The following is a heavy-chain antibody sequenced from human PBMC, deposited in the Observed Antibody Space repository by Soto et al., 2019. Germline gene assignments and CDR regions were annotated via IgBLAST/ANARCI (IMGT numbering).Heavy chain of an antibody. J-gene: IGHJ4*02. CDR3: AKDYYDSSGYWGLFDY. D-gene: IGHD3-22*01. CDR1: GFTFSSYA. V-gene: IGHV3-23*01. Sequence: EVQLLESGGGLVQPGGSLRLSCAASGFTFSSYAMSWVRQAPGKGLEWVSAISGSGGSTYYADSVKGRFTISRDNSKNTLYLQMNSLRAEDTAVYYCAKDYYDSSGYWGLFDYWGQGTLVTVSS. CDR2: ISGSGGST.